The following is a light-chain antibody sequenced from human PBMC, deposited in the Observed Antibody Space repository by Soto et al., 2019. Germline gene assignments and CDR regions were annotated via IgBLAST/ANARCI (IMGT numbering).Light chain of an antibody. CDR2: KAS. Sequence: DIQMTHSPSTLSASVGDRVTITCXSSQSISSWLAWYQQKPGKAPKLLIYKASSLESGVPSRFSGSGSGTEFTLTISSLQPDDFATYYCQQYNSYPWTFGQGTKVDIK. CDR3: QQYNSYPWT. CDR1: QSISSW. V-gene: IGKV1-5*03. J-gene: IGKJ1*01.